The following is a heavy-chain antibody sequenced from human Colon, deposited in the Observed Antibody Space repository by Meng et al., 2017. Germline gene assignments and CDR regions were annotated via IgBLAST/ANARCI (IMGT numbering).Heavy chain of an antibody. J-gene: IGHJ5*02. Sequence: QVQLRESGPALVKPSETLSLTCAVSGGSISSNDYYWSWFRQSPGKGLEWIGYIYYSGSTYYNPSLKSRITISVDTSKNQFSLKLTSVTAADTAVYYCVRSSGWVKTGFDPWGQGTLVTVSS. CDR3: VRSSGWVKTGFDP. CDR2: IYYSGST. CDR1: GGSISSNDYY. D-gene: IGHD6-19*01. V-gene: IGHV4-30-4*01.